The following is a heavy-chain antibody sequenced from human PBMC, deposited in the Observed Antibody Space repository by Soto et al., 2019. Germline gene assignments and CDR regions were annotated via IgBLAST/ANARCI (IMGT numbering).Heavy chain of an antibody. CDR1: GFTFSSYD. CDR3: ATEVGGNGRDV. CDR2: IGTAGNP. V-gene: IGHV3-13*05. Sequence: PGGSMRLSCAASGFTFSSYDMHWVRQATGKGLEWVSAIGTAGNPYYPGSVKGRFTISREKAKNSLYLQMTSLRAGDTAVEYGATEVGGNGRDVWGQGTTCTVAS. D-gene: IGHD1-26*01. J-gene: IGHJ6*02.